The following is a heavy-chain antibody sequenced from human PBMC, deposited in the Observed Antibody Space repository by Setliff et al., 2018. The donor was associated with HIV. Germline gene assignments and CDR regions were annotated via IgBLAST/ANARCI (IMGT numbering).Heavy chain of an antibody. D-gene: IGHD2-15*01. CDR1: GGSIRSH. Sequence: SETLSLTCSVSGGSIRSHWSWIRQPPGKGLEWVGYIHYSGSTKYNSSLKSRVKMSVDTSKNQFSLKLSSVTAADTAVYFCARDPYCSGDGCFRYYQHWGRGTLVTVS. CDR3: ARDPYCSGDGCFRYYQH. J-gene: IGHJ1*01. CDR2: IHYSGST. V-gene: IGHV4-59*11.